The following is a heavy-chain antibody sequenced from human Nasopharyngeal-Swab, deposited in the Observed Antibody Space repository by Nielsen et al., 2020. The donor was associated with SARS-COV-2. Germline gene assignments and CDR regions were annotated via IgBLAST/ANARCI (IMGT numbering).Heavy chain of an antibody. CDR2: IDPDGVAK. CDR1: GFPFSNYY. V-gene: IGHV3-7*04. D-gene: IGHD3-10*01. J-gene: IGHJ5*02. CDR3: ARDYASGAYASSP. Sequence: GGSLRLSCEGSGFPFSNYYMRRVRQAPGKGLECVANIDPDGVAKQYVDSVKGRFTISRDNAQNSLFLQMNSLRVDDTALYFCARDYASGAYASSPWGQGTLVTVSS.